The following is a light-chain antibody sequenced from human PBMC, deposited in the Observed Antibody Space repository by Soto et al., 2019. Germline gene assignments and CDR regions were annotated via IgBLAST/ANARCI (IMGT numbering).Light chain of an antibody. CDR2: KVS. V-gene: IGKV2-30*01. J-gene: IGKJ1*01. CDR3: MQSTHWHRT. Sequence: DVVMTQSPLSLPVTLGQPASISCRSSQSLVYSDGNTYLNWFQQRPGQSPRRLIYKVSNRDSGVPDRFSGSGSGTDFTLKISRVEAEDVGLYYCMQSTHWHRTFGQGTKVEIK. CDR1: QSLVYSDGNTY.